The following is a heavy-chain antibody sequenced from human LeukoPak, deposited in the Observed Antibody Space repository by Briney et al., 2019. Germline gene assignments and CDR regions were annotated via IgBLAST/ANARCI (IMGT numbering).Heavy chain of an antibody. Sequence: SETLSLTCTVSGGSISSYYWSWIRQPPGKGLEWIGYIYYSGSTNYNPSLKSRVTISVDTSKNQFSLKLSSVTAADTAVYYCARSVVGANPWDYWGQGTLVTVSS. CDR2: IYYSGST. J-gene: IGHJ4*02. CDR3: ARSVVGANPWDY. D-gene: IGHD1-26*01. CDR1: GGSISSYY. V-gene: IGHV4-59*01.